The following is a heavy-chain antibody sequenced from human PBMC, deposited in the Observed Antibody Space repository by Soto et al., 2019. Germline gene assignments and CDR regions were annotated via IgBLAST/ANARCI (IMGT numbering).Heavy chain of an antibody. V-gene: IGHV2-70*01. CDR1: GFSLTTGGMC. CDR3: ARSLLEHYGMDV. Sequence: SGPTLVNPTQTLTLTCNFSGFSLTTGGMCVSWIRQPPGKALEWLALIDWGDDKYYSTSLETRLTIPKDTSKNQVVLTMTNMDPADTATYYCARSLLEHYGMDVWGQGTTVTVSS. J-gene: IGHJ6*02. CDR2: IDWGDDK. D-gene: IGHD2-21*01.